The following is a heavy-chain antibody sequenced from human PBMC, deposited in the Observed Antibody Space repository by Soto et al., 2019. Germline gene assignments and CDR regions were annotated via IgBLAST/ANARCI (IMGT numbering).Heavy chain of an antibody. CDR2: IDPSDSYT. CDR3: ALYDFWSGYYSSYYGIDV. J-gene: IGHJ6*02. D-gene: IGHD3-3*01. CDR1: GYSFTSYW. Sequence: GESLKISCKGSGYSFTSYWISWVRQMPGKGLEWMGRIDPSDSYTNYSPSFQGHVTISADKSISTAYLPWSSLKASDTAMYYCALYDFWSGYYSSYYGIDVWDQGTTPTVSS. V-gene: IGHV5-10-1*01.